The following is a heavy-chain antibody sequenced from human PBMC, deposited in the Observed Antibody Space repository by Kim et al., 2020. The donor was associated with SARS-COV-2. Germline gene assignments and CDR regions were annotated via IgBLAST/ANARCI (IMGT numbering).Heavy chain of an antibody. J-gene: IGHJ4*02. Sequence: VKGRFTISRDDSKSIAYLQMNSLKTEDTAVYYCTRDQSEYYDILTGYYAHWGQGTLVTVSS. V-gene: IGHV3-49*02. CDR3: TRDQSEYYDILTGYYAH. D-gene: IGHD3-9*01.